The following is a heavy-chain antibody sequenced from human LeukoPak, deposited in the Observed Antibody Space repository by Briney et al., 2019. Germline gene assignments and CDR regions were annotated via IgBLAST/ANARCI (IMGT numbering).Heavy chain of an antibody. D-gene: IGHD6-13*01. CDR3: ARGHSSSWSGDY. CDR1: GFTFSSYS. Sequence: PGGSLRLSCAASGFTFSSYSMNWVRQAPGKGLEWVSSISSSSSYIYYADSVKGRFTISRDNAKNSLYLQMNSLRAEDTAVYYCARGHSSSWSGDYWGQGTLVTASS. J-gene: IGHJ4*02. CDR2: ISSSSSYI. V-gene: IGHV3-21*01.